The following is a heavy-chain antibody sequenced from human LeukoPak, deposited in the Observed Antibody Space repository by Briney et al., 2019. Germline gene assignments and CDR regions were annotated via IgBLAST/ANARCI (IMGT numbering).Heavy chain of an antibody. CDR1: GFTFSSYA. Sequence: PGGSLRLSCAASGFTFSSYAMHWVRQAPGKGLEWVAVISYDGSNKYYADSVKGRFTISRDNSKNTLYLQMNSLRAEDTAVYYCAKFIGYCGGDCYSGLNDAFDIWGQGTMVTVSS. V-gene: IGHV3-30-3*02. J-gene: IGHJ3*02. CDR2: ISYDGSNK. CDR3: AKFIGYCGGDCYSGLNDAFDI. D-gene: IGHD2-21*02.